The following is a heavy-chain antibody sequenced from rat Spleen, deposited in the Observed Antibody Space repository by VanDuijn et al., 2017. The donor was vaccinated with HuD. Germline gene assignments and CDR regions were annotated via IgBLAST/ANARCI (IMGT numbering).Heavy chain of an antibody. CDR1: GFSLTDYS. CDR2: MWSGGST. V-gene: IGHV2S63*01. Sequence: VQLKESGPGLVQPSQTLSLTCTVSGFSLTDYSVHWVRQPPGKGLEWMGVMWSGGSTAYNSALKSRLSISRDTSKSQVFLKMNSLQTEDTAIYFCTSPFRWFAYWGQGTLVIVSS. CDR3: TSPFRWFAY. J-gene: IGHJ3*01.